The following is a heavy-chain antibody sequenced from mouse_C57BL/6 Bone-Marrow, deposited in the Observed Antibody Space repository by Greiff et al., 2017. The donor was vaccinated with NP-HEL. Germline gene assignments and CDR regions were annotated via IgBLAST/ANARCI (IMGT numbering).Heavy chain of an antibody. J-gene: IGHJ4*01. CDR3: ARSIYYDYADDPFYGMDH. CDR2: IRNKANGYTI. V-gene: IGHV7-3*01. Sequence: EVKLMESGGGLVQPGGSLSLSCAASGFTFTDYYMSWVRQPPGKALEWVGFIRNKANGYTIEYSASVKGRFTISRDNSQSILYLQMNALRAEDSATYYCARSIYYDYADDPFYGMDHWGQGTSVTVSS. CDR1: GFTFTDYY. D-gene: IGHD2-4*01.